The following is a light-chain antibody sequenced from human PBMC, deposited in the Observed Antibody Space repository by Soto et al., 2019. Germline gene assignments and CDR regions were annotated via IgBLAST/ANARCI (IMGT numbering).Light chain of an antibody. CDR2: GAS. CDR3: QHYDTWPVT. Sequence: EKVMTQSPATLSVSPGERVTLSCRASQSVRNNLAWYQQKPGQAPRLLIYGASTRATGIPGRFSGSGSGTEFTLTISSLQSEDFAVYHCQHYDTWPVTFGPGTKVEIK. V-gene: IGKV3-15*01. J-gene: IGKJ1*01. CDR1: QSVRNN.